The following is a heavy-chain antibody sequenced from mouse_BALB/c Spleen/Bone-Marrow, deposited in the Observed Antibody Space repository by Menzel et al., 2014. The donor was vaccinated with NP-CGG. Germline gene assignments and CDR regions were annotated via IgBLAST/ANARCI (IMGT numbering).Heavy chain of an antibody. CDR1: GFGFSTSD. D-gene: IGHD1-2*01. Sequence: EVMLVESGGGLGKPGGPLKLSCAASGFGFSTSDMSWVRQTPEKRLEWVAYISSGVGSIYYPDTVKGRFTISRDNAKNTLYLQMSSLKSEGTAMYYCATHYYVRFYYWGQGTPLTVSS. CDR2: ISSGVGSI. CDR3: ATHYYVRFYY. V-gene: IGHV5-12-1*01. J-gene: IGHJ2*01.